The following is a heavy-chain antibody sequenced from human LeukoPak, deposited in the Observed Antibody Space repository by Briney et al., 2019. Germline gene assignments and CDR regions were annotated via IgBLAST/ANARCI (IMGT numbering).Heavy chain of an antibody. D-gene: IGHD4-23*01. Sequence: GASVKVSCKASGYTFTSYGISWVRQAPGQGLEWMGWISAYNGNTNYAQKLQGRVTMTTDTSTSTAYMELSSLRSEDTAVYYCARVGAYGGNSGSWFYWGQGTLVTVSS. J-gene: IGHJ4*02. CDR2: ISAYNGNT. CDR1: GYTFTSYG. V-gene: IGHV1-18*01. CDR3: ARVGAYGGNSGSWFY.